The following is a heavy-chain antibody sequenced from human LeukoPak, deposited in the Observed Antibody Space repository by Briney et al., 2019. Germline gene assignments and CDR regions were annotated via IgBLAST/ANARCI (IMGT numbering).Heavy chain of an antibody. V-gene: IGHV3-23*01. CDR3: AKVNPEDSRGSSSWYAMWFDY. J-gene: IGHJ4*02. Sequence: GGSLRLSCAASGFTFSSYAMSWVRQAPGKGLEWVSAISGSGGSTYYADSVKGRFTISRDNSKNTLYLQMNSLRAEDTAVYYCAKVNPEDSRGSSSWYAMWFDYWGQGTLVTVSS. CDR1: GFTFSSYA. CDR2: ISGSGGST. D-gene: IGHD6-13*01.